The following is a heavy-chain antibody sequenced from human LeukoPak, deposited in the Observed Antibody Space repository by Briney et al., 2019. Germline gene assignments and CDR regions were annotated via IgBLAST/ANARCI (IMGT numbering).Heavy chain of an antibody. D-gene: IGHD4-17*01. CDR1: GGSISSYY. J-gene: IGHJ4*02. CDR2: ISYSGSN. V-gene: IGHV4-59*01. Sequence: PSETLSLTCTASGGSISSYYWSWMRQPPGKGLEWIGYISYSGSNNYNPSLKSRVTISVDTSKNQCSLKLSSVTAADTAVYYCARLTGGYGASIDYWGQGTLVTVSS. CDR3: ARLTGGYGASIDY.